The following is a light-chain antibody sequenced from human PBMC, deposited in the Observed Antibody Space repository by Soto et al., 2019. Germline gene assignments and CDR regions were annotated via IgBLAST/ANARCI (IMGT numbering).Light chain of an antibody. CDR3: QQYGTPRSVT. CDR2: GAS. CDR1: PIVDRNY. Sequence: ELFCTPSXGSTSLSPVSDSQLSGLCLPIVDRNYLAWYQQKPGQTHTLLIYGASGRADGIPHRFSGSGFGTDFTLTISKVEPEDFAVYYCQQYGTPRSVTVGQGTRREIK. J-gene: IGKJ5*01. V-gene: IGKV3-20*01.